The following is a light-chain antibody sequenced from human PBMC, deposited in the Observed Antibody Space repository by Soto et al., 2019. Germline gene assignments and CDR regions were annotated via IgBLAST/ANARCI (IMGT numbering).Light chain of an antibody. CDR1: QSVSSD. CDR2: EAS. Sequence: EIVLTQSPATLSLSPGEGATLFCRASQSVSSDLAWYQQKPGQAPRLLIYEASNRATGIPARFSGSGSGTDFALTISSLEPEDFAVYYCHHRSNWPPWTFGQGTKVEIK. CDR3: HHRSNWPPWT. J-gene: IGKJ1*01. V-gene: IGKV3-11*01.